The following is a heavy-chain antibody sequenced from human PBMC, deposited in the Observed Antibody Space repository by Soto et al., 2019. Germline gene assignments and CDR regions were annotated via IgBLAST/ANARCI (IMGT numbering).Heavy chain of an antibody. CDR3: ARVALRRGYSGYDAST. V-gene: IGHV1-18*01. D-gene: IGHD5-12*01. J-gene: IGHJ5*02. Sequence: APAKVSCKAPRYTFTSYGLSWARHAPGQGLEWMGWISAYNGNTNYAQKLQGRVTMTTDTSTSTAYMELRSLRSDDTAVYYCARVALRRGYSGYDASTWGQGTLVTVSS. CDR2: ISAYNGNT. CDR1: RYTFTSYG.